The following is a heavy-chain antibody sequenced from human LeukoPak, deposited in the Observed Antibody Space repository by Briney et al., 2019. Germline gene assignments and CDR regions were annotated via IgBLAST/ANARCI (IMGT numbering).Heavy chain of an antibody. CDR3: ARIPPRYYYDSSGYYPEAYYFDY. CDR1: GGSISSSNC. CDR2: IYPSGST. J-gene: IGHJ4*02. Sequence: SETMSLTCAVSGGSISSSNCWNWVRQTPGKGLEWIGEIYPSGSTNYNPSLKSRVTISVDKSKNQFSLKLSSVTAADTAVYYCARIPPRYYYDSSGYYPEAYYFDYWGQGTLVTVSS. D-gene: IGHD3-22*01. V-gene: IGHV4-4*02.